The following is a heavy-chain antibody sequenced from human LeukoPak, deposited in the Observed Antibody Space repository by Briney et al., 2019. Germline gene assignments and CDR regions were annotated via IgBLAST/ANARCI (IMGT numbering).Heavy chain of an antibody. Sequence: PGGSLRLSCVASGFTFSTYSMNWVRQAPGKGLEWVSYISSSGSTIYFADSVKGRFTISRDNAKNSLYLQMNSLRDEDTAVYYCARGVEAGYCSSTSCYAANWFDPWGQGTLVTVSS. CDR2: ISSSGSTI. J-gene: IGHJ5*02. CDR1: GFTFSTYS. V-gene: IGHV3-48*02. CDR3: ARGVEAGYCSSTSCYAANWFDP. D-gene: IGHD2-2*01.